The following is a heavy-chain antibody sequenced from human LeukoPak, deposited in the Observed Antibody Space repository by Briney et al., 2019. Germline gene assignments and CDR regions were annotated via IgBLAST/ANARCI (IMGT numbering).Heavy chain of an antibody. CDR2: ITGTASYM. Sequence: GGALRLSRAASGFTFSTHSMTWVRQAPGKGLEWVSSITGTASYMYYAGSVKGRFTISRDNARNSLYLQMSSLRDHDTALYYCARVGASGSFDFWGQGTLVTVSS. CDR1: GFTFSTHS. J-gene: IGHJ4*02. D-gene: IGHD3-10*01. V-gene: IGHV3-21*01. CDR3: ARVGASGSFDF.